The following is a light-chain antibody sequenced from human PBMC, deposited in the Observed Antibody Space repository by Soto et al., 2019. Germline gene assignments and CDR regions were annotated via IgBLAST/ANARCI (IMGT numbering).Light chain of an antibody. V-gene: IGKV3-15*01. Sequence: IAVPQSPATLSVSPGESVTLSCRASQRLXSNLAWYEQKPGQAPRLLIXGASTRATGILARFSGSGSGTEFTLTLISLQSEDVAVYYCQQYNNWPPWTFGQGTKVDIK. CDR2: GAS. CDR1: QRLXSN. CDR3: QQYNNWPPWT. J-gene: IGKJ1*01.